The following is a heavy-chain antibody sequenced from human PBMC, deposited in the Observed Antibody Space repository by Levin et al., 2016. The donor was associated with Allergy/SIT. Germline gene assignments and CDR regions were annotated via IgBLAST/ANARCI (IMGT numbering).Heavy chain of an antibody. CDR3: AREKSGSYVDY. Sequence: GGSLRLSCAASGFTVSSNFMSWVRQAPGKGLEWVSVIYSGGNTYYADSVKGRFTISRDNSKNTLYLQMNSLRVDDTAVYYCAREKSGSYVDYWGQGTLVTVSS. J-gene: IGHJ4*02. CDR1: GFTVSSNF. D-gene: IGHD1-26*01. CDR2: IYSGGNT. V-gene: IGHV3-53*01.